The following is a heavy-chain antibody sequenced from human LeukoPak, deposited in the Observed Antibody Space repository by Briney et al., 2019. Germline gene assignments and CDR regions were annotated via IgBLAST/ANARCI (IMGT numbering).Heavy chain of an antibody. CDR1: GFTFDDYA. Sequence: GGSLRLSCAASGFTFDDYAMHWVRQAPGKGLEWVSGTSWNSGSIGYADSVKGRFTISRDNAKNSLYLQTNSLRAEDTALYYCALLTTVTKGVDYWGQGTLVTVSS. CDR3: ALLTTVTKGVDY. D-gene: IGHD4-17*01. J-gene: IGHJ4*02. V-gene: IGHV3-9*01. CDR2: TSWNSGSI.